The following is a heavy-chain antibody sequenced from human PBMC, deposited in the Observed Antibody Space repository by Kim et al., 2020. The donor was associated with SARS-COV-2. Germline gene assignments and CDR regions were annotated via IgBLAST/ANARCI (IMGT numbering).Heavy chain of an antibody. CDR2: IYYSGST. D-gene: IGHD1-26*01. V-gene: IGHV4-59*08. J-gene: IGHJ4*02. Sequence: SETLSLTCTVSGGSISSYYWSWIRQPPGKGLEWIGYIYYSGSTNYNPSLKSRVTISVDTSKNQFSLKLSSVTAADTAVYYCARRGGSSARGYYFDYWGQG. CDR3: ARRGGSSARGYYFDY. CDR1: GGSISSYY.